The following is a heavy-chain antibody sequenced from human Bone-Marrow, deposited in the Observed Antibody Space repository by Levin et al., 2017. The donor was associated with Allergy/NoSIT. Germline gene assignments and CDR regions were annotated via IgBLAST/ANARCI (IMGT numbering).Heavy chain of an antibody. D-gene: IGHD3-3*02. CDR3: TIDVHSL. V-gene: IGHV3-15*01. J-gene: IGHJ4*02. Sequence: GGSLRLSCEASGIIFTDAWLSWVRQIPGKGLEWLGRIRSKADGGTTDYAAIVQGRITISREDSRPPRYLHMRGLEPKDTGVYYWTIDVHSLWGQGTLVTVSS. CDR2: IRSKADGGTT. CDR1: GIIFTDAW.